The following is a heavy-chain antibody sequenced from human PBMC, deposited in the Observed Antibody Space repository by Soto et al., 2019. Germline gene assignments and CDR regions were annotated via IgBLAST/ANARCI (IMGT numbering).Heavy chain of an antibody. J-gene: IGHJ3*02. CDR1: GGSISSGDYC. Sequence: PSETLSLTCTVSGGSISSGDYCWSWIRQPPGKGLEWIGYIYHSGSTYYNPSLKSRVTISVDTSKNQFSLKLSSVTAADTAVYYCARRGYYAISAFDIWGQGTMVTVSS. V-gene: IGHV4-30-4*08. D-gene: IGHD2-8*01. CDR3: ARRGYYAISAFDI. CDR2: IYHSGST.